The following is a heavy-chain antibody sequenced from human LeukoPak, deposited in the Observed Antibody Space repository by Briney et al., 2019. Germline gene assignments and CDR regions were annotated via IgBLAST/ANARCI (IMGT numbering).Heavy chain of an antibody. Sequence: GGSLRLSCAASGFTFDDYGMSWVRQAPGKGLEWVSAISGSGVTTHYAGSVKGRFSISRDNSKNTLYLQMDSLRAEDTALYYCAKRVVVGATSPYSDFQDWGQGTLVTVSS. D-gene: IGHD1-26*01. V-gene: IGHV3-23*01. CDR1: GFTFDDYG. CDR3: AKRVVVGATSPYSDFQD. CDR2: ISGSGVTT. J-gene: IGHJ1*01.